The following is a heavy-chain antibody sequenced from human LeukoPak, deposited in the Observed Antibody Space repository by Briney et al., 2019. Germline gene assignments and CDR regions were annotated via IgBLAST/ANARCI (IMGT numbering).Heavy chain of an antibody. CDR2: IYYSGSS. V-gene: IGHV4-39*01. D-gene: IGHD3-22*01. J-gene: IGHJ4*02. CDR3: ARHVGSGSYFDY. CDR1: GGSISSSSYY. Sequence: SETLSLTCTVSGGSISSSSYYWGWIRQPSGKGLEWIGSIYYSGSSYYNPSLKSRVIISADTSKNQFSLKLSSVTAADTAVYYCARHVGSGSYFDYWGQGTLVTVSS.